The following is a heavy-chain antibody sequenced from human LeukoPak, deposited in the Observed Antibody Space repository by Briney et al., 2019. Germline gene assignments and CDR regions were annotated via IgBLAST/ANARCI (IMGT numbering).Heavy chain of an antibody. CDR2: ISSSGGST. CDR1: GFTFSSYA. V-gene: IGHV3-23*01. CDR3: AKTRGSWNYVVDY. Sequence: PGGSLRLSCAASGFTFSSYAMSWVRQAPGKGLEWVSGISSSGGSTYFADSVKGRFTISRDKSKNTLYLQMNSLRAEDTAVYYCAKTRGSWNYVVDYWGQGTLVTVSS. D-gene: IGHD1-7*01. J-gene: IGHJ4*02.